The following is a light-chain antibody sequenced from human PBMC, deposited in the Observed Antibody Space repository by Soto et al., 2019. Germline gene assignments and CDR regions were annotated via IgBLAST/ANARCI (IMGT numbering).Light chain of an antibody. V-gene: IGLV1-36*01. Sequence: QSVLTQPHSVSEAPRQRVTISCSGSSSNIGNNAVNWYQQLPGKAPKLLIYYDDLLPSGVSDRFSGSKSGTSASLAISGLQSEDEADYYCAAWDDSLNGVVFGGGTQLTVL. J-gene: IGLJ2*01. CDR2: YDD. CDR1: SSNIGNNA. CDR3: AAWDDSLNGVV.